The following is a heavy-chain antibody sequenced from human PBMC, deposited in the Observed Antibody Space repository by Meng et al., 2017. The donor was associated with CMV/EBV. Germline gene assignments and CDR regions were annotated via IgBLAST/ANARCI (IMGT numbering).Heavy chain of an antibody. CDR1: GGSISSCY. V-gene: IGHV4-59*01. CDR2: IYYSGST. CDR3: AREFKVGSGFDY. D-gene: IGHD1-26*01. J-gene: IGHJ4*02. Sequence: SEILSPTCTVPGGSISSCYWSWIRQLPGKGLEWIGYIYYSGSTNYNPSLKSRVTISVDTSRNQFSLKLSSVTAAATAVYNCAREFKVGSGFDYWGQGTLVTVSS.